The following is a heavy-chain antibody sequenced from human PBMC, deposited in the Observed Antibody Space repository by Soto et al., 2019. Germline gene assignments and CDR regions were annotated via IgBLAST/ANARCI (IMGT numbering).Heavy chain of an antibody. J-gene: IGHJ5*02. D-gene: IGHD3-10*01. CDR3: AGSYYYASSSYSLGWFDP. CDR1: GDSIRSSSY. Sequence: SETLSLTCTVSGDSIRSSSYWGWIRQPPGKGLEWIGYIYYSGSTNYNPSLKSRVTISVDTSKNQFSLKLSSVTAADTAVYYCAGSYYYASSSYSLGWFDPWGQGTRVTVSS. V-gene: IGHV4-59*01. CDR2: IYYSGST.